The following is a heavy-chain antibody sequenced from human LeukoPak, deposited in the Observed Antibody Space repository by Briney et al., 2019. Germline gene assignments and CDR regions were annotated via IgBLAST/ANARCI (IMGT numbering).Heavy chain of an antibody. D-gene: IGHD6-6*01. V-gene: IGHV4-39*01. Sequence: TSVTLSLTCAVYGGSFSSSSYYWGWIRQPPGKGLEWIGSIYYSGGTYYNPSLKSRVTISVDTSKNQFSLKLSSVTAADTAVYYCARRLSTYSSSPYFDYWGQGTLVTVSS. J-gene: IGHJ4*02. CDR2: IYYSGGT. CDR1: GGSFSSSSYY. CDR3: ARRLSTYSSSPYFDY.